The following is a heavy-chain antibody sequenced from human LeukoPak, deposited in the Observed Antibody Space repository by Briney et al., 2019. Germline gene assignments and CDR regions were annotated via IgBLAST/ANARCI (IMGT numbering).Heavy chain of an antibody. J-gene: IGHJ4*02. CDR1: GFTFSSYG. CDR3: TTDRGLGDIVGVAAAARFAY. D-gene: IGHD2-15*01. Sequence: PGGSLRLSCAASGFTFSSYGMHWVRQAPGKGLEWVAVIWYDGSNKYYADSVKGRFTISRDNSKNTLYLQMNSLRAEDTAVYYCTTDRGLGDIVGVAAAARFAYWGQGTLVTVSS. CDR2: IWYDGSNK. V-gene: IGHV3-33*01.